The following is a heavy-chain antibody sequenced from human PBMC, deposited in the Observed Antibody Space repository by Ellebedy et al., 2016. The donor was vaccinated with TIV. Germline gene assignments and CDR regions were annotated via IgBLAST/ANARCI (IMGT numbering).Heavy chain of an antibody. Sequence: ASVKVSXXASGYTFTSYYMHWVRQAPGQGLEWMGWINPNSGGTNYAQKLQGRVTMTTDTSTSTAYMELRSLRSDDTAVYYCARGRIAVAVLDPWGQGTLVTVSS. CDR3: ARGRIAVAVLDP. J-gene: IGHJ5*02. CDR1: GYTFTSYY. V-gene: IGHV1-2*02. CDR2: INPNSGGT. D-gene: IGHD6-19*01.